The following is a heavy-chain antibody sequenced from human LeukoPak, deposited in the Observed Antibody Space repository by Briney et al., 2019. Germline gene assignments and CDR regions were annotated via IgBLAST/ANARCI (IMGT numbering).Heavy chain of an antibody. CDR2: INPNSGGT. CDR1: GYTFTGYY. CDR3: ARGEYYYDSRFDY. D-gene: IGHD3-22*01. Sequence: ASVKVSCKASGYTFTGYYMNWVRQAPGQGLEWMGRINPNSGGTTYAQKFQGRVTMTRATTISTAYMELSRLRSDDTAVYYCARGEYYYDSRFDYWGQGTLVTVSS. V-gene: IGHV1-2*06. J-gene: IGHJ4*02.